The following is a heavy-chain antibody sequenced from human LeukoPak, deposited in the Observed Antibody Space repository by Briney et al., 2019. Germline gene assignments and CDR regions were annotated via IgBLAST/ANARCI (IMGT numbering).Heavy chain of an antibody. Sequence: ASVKVSCKASGYTFTGYYMHWVRQAPGQGLEWMGWINPNSGGTNYAQKFQGRVTMTRDTSISTAYMELSRLRSDDTAVYYCARDRTRTGYSSGWYHDYWGQETLVTVPS. CDR3: ARDRTRTGYSSGWYHDY. CDR2: INPNSGGT. D-gene: IGHD6-19*01. V-gene: IGHV1-2*02. J-gene: IGHJ4*02. CDR1: GYTFTGYY.